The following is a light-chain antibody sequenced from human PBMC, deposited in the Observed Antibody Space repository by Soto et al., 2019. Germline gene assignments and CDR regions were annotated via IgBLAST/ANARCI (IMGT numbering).Light chain of an antibody. CDR2: GAS. V-gene: IGKV3-20*01. CDR3: QQYGSSPRT. J-gene: IGKJ1*01. Sequence: EIVLTQSPGTLSLSPGERATLSCRASQSVSSSYLAWYQQKSGQTPRLLIYGASSRATGIPDRFSGSGSGTAFTLTISRLEPEDFAVYYCQQYGSSPRTFGQGTK. CDR1: QSVSSSY.